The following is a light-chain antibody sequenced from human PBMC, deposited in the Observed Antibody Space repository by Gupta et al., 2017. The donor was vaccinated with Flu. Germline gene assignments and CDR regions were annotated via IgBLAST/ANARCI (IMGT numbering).Light chain of an antibody. V-gene: IGKV3-15*01. J-gene: IGKJ1*01. Sequence: EIVLTQSPDTLSVSPGERATLSCRASQSISNNLAWYHQKPGQPPRLLIYGASTRASGIPARFSGSGSGTEFTLTVSSLQSEDLGIYFCQHYNTWPPWTFGQGPRWTSN. CDR2: GAS. CDR3: QHYNTWPPWT. CDR1: QSISNN.